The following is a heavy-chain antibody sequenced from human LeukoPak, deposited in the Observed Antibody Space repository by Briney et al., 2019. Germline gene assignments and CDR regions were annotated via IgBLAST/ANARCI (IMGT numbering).Heavy chain of an antibody. Sequence: GGSLRLSCAASGFTFSRYSMTWVRQAPGKGLEWVANIKQDGSEKYYVDSVKGRFTISRDNAKNSLYLQMNSLRAEDTAVYYCARYCSGGSCYSSPASDAFDIWGQGTMVTVSS. D-gene: IGHD2-15*01. CDR3: ARYCSGGSCYSSPASDAFDI. V-gene: IGHV3-7*01. J-gene: IGHJ3*02. CDR2: IKQDGSEK. CDR1: GFTFSRYS.